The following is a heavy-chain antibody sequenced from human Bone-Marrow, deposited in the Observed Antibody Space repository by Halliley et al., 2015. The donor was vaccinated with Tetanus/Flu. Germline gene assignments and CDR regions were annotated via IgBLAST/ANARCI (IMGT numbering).Heavy chain of an antibody. CDR1: GDSVSSGSVA. CDR2: TYFRSKWFY. D-gene: IGHD7-27*01. V-gene: IGHV6-1*01. J-gene: IGHJ5*02. CDR3: ARAWGTRGWFDP. Sequence: GLVKPSQTLSLTCAISGDSVSSGSVAWNWIRQSPSRGLEWLGRTYFRSKWFYDYADSVKRRISINTDISKNHFSLQLKSLIPEDTAVYYCARAWGTRGWFDPWGQGTQVTVSS.